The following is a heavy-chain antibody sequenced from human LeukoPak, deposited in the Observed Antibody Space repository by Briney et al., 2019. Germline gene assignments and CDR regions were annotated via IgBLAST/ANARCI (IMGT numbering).Heavy chain of an antibody. CDR3: AKNWTGDDY. V-gene: IGHV3-23*01. D-gene: IGHD3/OR15-3a*01. CDR2: VSGSVGGT. Sequence: PGGSLRLSWAASGFSFSSYAISWVRQPPRKGLGWVSAVSGSVGGTYYADSVKAPFTISSNKSKNTLYLQMNSLSAEDTAVYSCAKNWTGDDYWGQGTLVTVSS. J-gene: IGHJ4*02. CDR1: GFSFSSYA.